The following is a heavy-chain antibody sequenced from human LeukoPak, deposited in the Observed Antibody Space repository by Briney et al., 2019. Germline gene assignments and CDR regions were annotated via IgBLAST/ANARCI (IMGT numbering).Heavy chain of an antibody. D-gene: IGHD3-10*02. J-gene: IGHJ6*04. CDR1: GFTVSNNY. Sequence: GGSLRLSCAASGFTVSNNYMRWVRQAPGKGLEWVSSISSRSSYIYYADSVKGRFTISRDNAKNSLYLQMNSLRAEDTAVYYCAELGITMIGGVWGKGTTVTISS. CDR2: ISSRSSYI. CDR3: AELGITMIGGV. V-gene: IGHV3-21*01.